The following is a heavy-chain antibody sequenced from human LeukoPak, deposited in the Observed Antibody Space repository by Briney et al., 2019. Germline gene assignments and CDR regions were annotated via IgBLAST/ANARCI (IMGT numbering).Heavy chain of an antibody. CDR1: GGTFSSYA. D-gene: IGHD5-24*01. CDR2: IIPIFGTA. Sequence: SVKVSCKASGGTFSSYAISWVRQAPGQGLEWMGGIIPIFGTANYAQKFQGRVTITADESTSTAYMELSSLRSEDTAVYYCARVGDGLNDGFDIWGQGTMVTVSS. V-gene: IGHV1-69*13. CDR3: ARVGDGLNDGFDI. J-gene: IGHJ3*02.